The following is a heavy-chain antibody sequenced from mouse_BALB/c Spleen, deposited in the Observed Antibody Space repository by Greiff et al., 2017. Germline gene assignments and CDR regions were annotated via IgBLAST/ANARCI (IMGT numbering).Heavy chain of an antibody. V-gene: IGHV1-14*01. CDR1: GYTFTSYV. J-gene: IGHJ4*01. CDR3: ARWDYGSSYEYAMDY. CDR2: INPYNDGT. Sequence: EVQLQQSGPELVKPGASVKMSCKASGYTFTSYVMHWVKQKPGQGLEWIGYINPYNDGTKYNEKFKGKATLTSDKSSSTAYMELSSRTSEDSAVYYCARWDYGSSYEYAMDYWGQGTSVTVSS. D-gene: IGHD1-1*01.